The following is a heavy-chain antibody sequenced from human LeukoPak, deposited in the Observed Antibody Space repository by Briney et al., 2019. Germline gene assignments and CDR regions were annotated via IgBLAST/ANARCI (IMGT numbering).Heavy chain of an antibody. CDR2: MFYSGST. J-gene: IGHJ4*02. D-gene: IGHD6-19*01. V-gene: IGHV4-39*07. CDR1: GGSISSSRHH. Sequence: SETLSLTCTVSGGSISSSRHHWGWIRQPPGKGLEWLGTMFYSGSTYDNPSLKSRVTISVDTSKNQCSLKLSSVTAADTAVYYCARVSGWNPLEAAHLDYWGQGTLVTVSS. CDR3: ARVSGWNPLEAAHLDY.